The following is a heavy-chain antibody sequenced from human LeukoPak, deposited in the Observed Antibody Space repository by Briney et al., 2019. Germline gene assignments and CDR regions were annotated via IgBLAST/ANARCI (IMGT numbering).Heavy chain of an antibody. CDR1: GYTFTGYY. J-gene: IGHJ6*03. Sequence: PMASVKVSCKTSGYTFTGYYMHWVRQAPGQGLEWMGWINPNSGGTNYAQKFQGRVTMTRDTSISTAYMELSRLRSDDTAVYYCARVGYDILTGKHYYYYMDVWGKGTTVTISS. V-gene: IGHV1-2*02. CDR2: INPNSGGT. CDR3: ARVGYDILTGKHYYYYMDV. D-gene: IGHD3-9*01.